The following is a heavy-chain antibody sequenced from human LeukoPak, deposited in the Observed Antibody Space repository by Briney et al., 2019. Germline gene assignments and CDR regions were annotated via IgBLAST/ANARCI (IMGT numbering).Heavy chain of an antibody. D-gene: IGHD6-19*01. CDR1: GGSFSGYY. CDR2: INHSGST. Sequence: SETLSLTCAVYGGSFSGYYWSWIRQPPGKGLEWIGEINHSGSTNYNPSLKSRVPISVDTSKNQFSLKLSSVTAADTAVYYCAKLPYSSGWYGWFDPWGQGTLVSVSS. J-gene: IGHJ5*02. CDR3: AKLPYSSGWYGWFDP. V-gene: IGHV4-34*01.